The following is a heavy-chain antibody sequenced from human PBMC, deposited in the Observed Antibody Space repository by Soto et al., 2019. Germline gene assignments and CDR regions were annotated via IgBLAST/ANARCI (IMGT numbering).Heavy chain of an antibody. Sequence: EVQVVESGGGLVQPGGSLRLSCAASGFTFSRYDMHWVRQATGRGLEWVSGIGTSGDTYYAGSVKGRFTISRENAKNAVYLQMNSLRAGDTAVYYCARGALGFDPWCQGTLVAVSS. V-gene: IGHV3-13*04. J-gene: IGHJ5*02. CDR1: GFTFSRYD. CDR2: IGTSGDT. D-gene: IGHD6-6*01. CDR3: ARGALGFDP.